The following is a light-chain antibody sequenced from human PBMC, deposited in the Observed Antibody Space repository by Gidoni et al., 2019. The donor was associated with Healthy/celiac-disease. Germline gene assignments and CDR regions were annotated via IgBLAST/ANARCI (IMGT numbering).Light chain of an antibody. CDR3: QQSYSTIFT. CDR2: AAS. J-gene: IGKJ3*01. Sequence: DIQMTQSPSSLSASVGDRVTITCRASQSISSYLNWYQQKPGKAPKLLIYAASSLQSGVPSRFSGSGSGTDFTRTISSLQPEDFATYYCQQSYSTIFTFGPXTKVDIK. V-gene: IGKV1-39*01. CDR1: QSISSY.